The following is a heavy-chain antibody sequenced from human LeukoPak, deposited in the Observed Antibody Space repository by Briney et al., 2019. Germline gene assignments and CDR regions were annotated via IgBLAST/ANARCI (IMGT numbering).Heavy chain of an antibody. CDR3: ARDQSPKWGSGELYFDY. CDR1: GGSFSGYY. D-gene: IGHD7-27*01. J-gene: IGHJ4*02. CDR2: INHSGST. V-gene: IGHV4-34*01. Sequence: SETLSLTCAVYGGSFSGYYWSWIRQPPGKGLEWIGEINHSGSTNYNPSLKSRVSISVDTSKNQFSLKLNSVTAADTAVYYCARDQSPKWGSGELYFDYWGLGTLVTVSS.